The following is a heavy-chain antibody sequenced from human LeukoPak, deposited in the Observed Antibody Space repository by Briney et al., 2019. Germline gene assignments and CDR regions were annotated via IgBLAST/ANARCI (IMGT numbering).Heavy chain of an antibody. CDR3: ARDYPYYYDSSGYYYVSYYFDY. D-gene: IGHD3-22*01. CDR2: IYTSGST. CDR1: GGSISSYY. Sequence: PSETLSLTCTVSGGSISSYYWSWIRQPAGKGLEWIGRIYTSGSTNYNPSLKSRVTMSVDTSKNQFSLKLSSVTAADTAVYYCARDYPYYYDSSGYYYVSYYFDYWGQGTLDTVSS. V-gene: IGHV4-4*07. J-gene: IGHJ4*02.